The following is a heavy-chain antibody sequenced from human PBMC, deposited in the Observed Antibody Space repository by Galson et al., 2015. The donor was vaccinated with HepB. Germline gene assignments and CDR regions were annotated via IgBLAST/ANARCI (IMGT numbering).Heavy chain of an antibody. Sequence: SVKVSCKASEYTFNAYYMHWVRQAPGQGLEWMGRIDPNSGGTKYAQNFQGRVTMTTDTSIATAYMELSRLRFDDTAVYYCSRLHDGGGFDIWGQGTTVTVS. J-gene: IGHJ3*02. CDR1: EYTFNAYY. CDR3: SRLHDGGGFDI. V-gene: IGHV1-2*06. CDR2: IDPNSGGT. D-gene: IGHD3-16*01.